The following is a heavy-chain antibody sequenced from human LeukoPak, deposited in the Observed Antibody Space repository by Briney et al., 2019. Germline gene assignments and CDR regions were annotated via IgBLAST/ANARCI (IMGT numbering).Heavy chain of an antibody. J-gene: IGHJ6*02. D-gene: IGHD3-16*01. CDR2: ITGYGAT. V-gene: IGHV3-23*01. CDR3: ATYTHWLAGDI. Sequence: GGSLRLSCAASGFTFSNFAMMWVRQAPGTGLQWVSTITGYGATFYADSVRGRFTIFRDTSMNTLFLQMNSLGAEDTAVYYCATYTHWLAGDIWGQGTTVTVSS. CDR1: GFTFSNFA.